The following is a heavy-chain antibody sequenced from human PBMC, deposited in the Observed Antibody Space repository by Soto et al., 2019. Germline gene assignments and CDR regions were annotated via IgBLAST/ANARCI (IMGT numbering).Heavy chain of an antibody. D-gene: IGHD3-22*01. V-gene: IGHV3-23*01. CDR1: GFTFSSYA. CDR2: ISGSGGST. Sequence: GGSLRLSCAASGFTFSSYAMSWVRQAPGKGLEWVSAISGSGGSTYYADSVKGRFTISRDNSKNTLYLQMNSLRAEDTAVYYCAKDTYYDSSGYYDADYWGQGTLVTVSS. CDR3: AKDTYYDSSGYYDADY. J-gene: IGHJ4*02.